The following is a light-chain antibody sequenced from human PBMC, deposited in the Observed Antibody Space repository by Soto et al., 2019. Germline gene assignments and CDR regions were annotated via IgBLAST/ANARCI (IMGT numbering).Light chain of an antibody. V-gene: IGLV2-8*01. Sequence: QSALTQPPSASGSPGQSVTISCTGTSSDVGGYNYVSWYQQHPGKAPKLMIYEVNKRPSWVPDRFSGSKSDNTASLTVSGLQAEDEAYYYCSSYAGSNYVIFGGGTKLTVL. CDR3: SSYAGSNYVI. J-gene: IGLJ2*01. CDR1: SSDVGGYNY. CDR2: EVN.